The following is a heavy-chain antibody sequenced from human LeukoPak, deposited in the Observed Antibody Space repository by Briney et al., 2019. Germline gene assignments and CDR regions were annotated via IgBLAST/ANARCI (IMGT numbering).Heavy chain of an antibody. CDR1: GGTFSSYA. J-gene: IGHJ6*02. CDR2: IIPIFGTA. V-gene: IGHV1-69*13. Sequence: SVKVSCKASGGTFSSYAISWVRQAPGQGLEWMGGIIPIFGTANYAQKFQGRVTITADESTSTAYMELSSLRSEDTAVYYCARARSDIVVVPAGIYGMDVWGQGTTVTVSS. D-gene: IGHD2-2*01. CDR3: ARARSDIVVVPAGIYGMDV.